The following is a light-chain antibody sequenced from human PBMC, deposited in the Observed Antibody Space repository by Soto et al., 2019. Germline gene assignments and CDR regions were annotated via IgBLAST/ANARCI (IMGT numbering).Light chain of an antibody. CDR3: QQRHSTPQT. V-gene: IGKV1-39*01. Sequence: DIQMTQTPSSLSASIEDRVTITCRASQSTNFFLNCDQQKPGRAPKLLIYAASTLQGGDPSRFSGSGSGTDFTLTISSLQPDDIATYYCQQRHSTPQTFVPGIQVEI. CDR2: AAS. J-gene: IGKJ1*01. CDR1: QSTNFF.